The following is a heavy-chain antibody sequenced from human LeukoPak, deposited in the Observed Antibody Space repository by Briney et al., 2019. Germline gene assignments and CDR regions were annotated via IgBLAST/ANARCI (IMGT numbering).Heavy chain of an antibody. D-gene: IGHD6-19*01. CDR2: IIPIFGIA. CDR1: GGTFSSYA. J-gene: IGHJ3*02. CDR3: ARDICSGCKAPDAFDI. V-gene: IGHV1-69*04. Sequence: SVKVSCKASGGTFSSYAISWVRQAPGQGLEWMGRIIPIFGIANYAQKFQGRVTITADKSTSTAYMELSSLRSDDTAVYYCARDICSGCKAPDAFDIWGQGTMVTVSS.